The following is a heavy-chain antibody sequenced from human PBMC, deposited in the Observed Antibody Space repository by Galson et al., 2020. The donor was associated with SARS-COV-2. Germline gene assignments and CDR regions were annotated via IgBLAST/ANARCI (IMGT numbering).Heavy chain of an antibody. Sequence: HGESLKISCKASGYSFTNYWIGWVRQMPGQGQTWMGLIYPGDSDTRYSPSFQGQVTVSADKSITTAYLQWSSLKASDTAIYYCVRRLYAIPHGMDVWGQGTTVTVSS. CDR2: IYPGDSDT. J-gene: IGHJ6*02. V-gene: IGHV5-51*01. CDR1: GYSFTNYW. D-gene: IGHD2-8*01. CDR3: VRRLYAIPHGMDV.